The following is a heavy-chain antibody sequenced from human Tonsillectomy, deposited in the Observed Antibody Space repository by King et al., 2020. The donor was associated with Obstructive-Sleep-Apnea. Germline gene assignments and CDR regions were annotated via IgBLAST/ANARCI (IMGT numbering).Heavy chain of an antibody. D-gene: IGHD6-19*01. Sequence: VQLVQSGAEVKKPGASVKVSCKASGYTFTSYYMHWVRQAPGQGLEWMGIINPSGGNTSYAQKFQGRVTLTRDTSTSTVYKELSSLRSEDTAVYYCASGPRWLAVAGLWGQGTLVTVSS. CDR3: ASGPRWLAVAGL. CDR1: GYTFTSYY. V-gene: IGHV1-46*03. CDR2: INPSGGNT. J-gene: IGHJ4*02.